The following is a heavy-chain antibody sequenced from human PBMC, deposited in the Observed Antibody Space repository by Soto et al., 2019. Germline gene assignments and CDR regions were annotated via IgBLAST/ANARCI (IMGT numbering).Heavy chain of an antibody. J-gene: IGHJ3*02. Sequence: QVQLVESGGGVVQSGRSLRLSCAASGFTFSSYGMHWVRQAPGKGLEWVAVIWYDGSNKYYADSVKGRFTISRDNSKNTLYLQMNSLRAEDTAGYYCARDFISDGAFDIWGQGTMVAVSS. V-gene: IGHV3-33*01. D-gene: IGHD3-16*02. CDR1: GFTFSSYG. CDR3: ARDFISDGAFDI. CDR2: IWYDGSNK.